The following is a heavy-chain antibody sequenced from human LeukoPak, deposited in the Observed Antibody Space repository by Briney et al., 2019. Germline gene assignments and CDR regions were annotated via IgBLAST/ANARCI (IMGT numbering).Heavy chain of an antibody. CDR2: IRGSGSST. Sequence: QPGGSLRLSCVASGFSFSSSAMSWVRQAPGKGLEWVSTIRGSGSSTYYADSVKGRFTISRDNSKNTLYLQMNSLRAEDTAEYYCAKGKGRSTMGTDLYFFDNWGQGTLVTVSS. V-gene: IGHV3-23*01. CDR1: GFSFSSSA. J-gene: IGHJ4*02. CDR3: AKGKGRSTMGTDLYFFDN. D-gene: IGHD3-10*01.